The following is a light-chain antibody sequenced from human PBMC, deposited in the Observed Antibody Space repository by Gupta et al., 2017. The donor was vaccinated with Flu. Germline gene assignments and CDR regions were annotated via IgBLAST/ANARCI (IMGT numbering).Light chain of an antibody. CDR2: VVS. J-gene: IGLJ1*01. CDR1: SSDVGGYNY. Sequence: SALTQPLSVSGSPGPSVTISCTGTSSDVGGYNYVSWYQQHPAKAPNVMIYVVSKRPSVVPDRFSGSKSGNTASLTISGLQAEEETDYYCCSYAGSYNGSVFGTGTKVTVL. CDR3: CSYAGSYNGSV. V-gene: IGLV2-11*01.